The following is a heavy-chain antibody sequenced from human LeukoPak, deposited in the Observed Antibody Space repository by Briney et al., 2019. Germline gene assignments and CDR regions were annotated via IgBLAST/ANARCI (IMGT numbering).Heavy chain of an antibody. CDR3: ARHEPWGRFDP. CDR2: IYYSGST. CDR1: GGSISSSSYY. V-gene: IGHV4-39*01. D-gene: IGHD7-27*01. J-gene: IGHJ5*02. Sequence: PSETLSLTCTVSGGSISSSSYYWGWIRQPPGKGLEWIGSIYYSGSTYYNPSLKSRVTISVDTSKNQFSLKLSSVTAADTAVYYCARHEPWGRFDPWGQGTLVTVSS.